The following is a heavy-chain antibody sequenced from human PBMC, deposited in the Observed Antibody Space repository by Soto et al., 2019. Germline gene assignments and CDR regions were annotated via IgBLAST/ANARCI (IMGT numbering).Heavy chain of an antibody. CDR1: GFSFCTYP. CDR3: ASGRAMDV. CDR2: ISYDGSSE. Sequence: QVPLVESGGGVVQPGRSLRLACAASGFSFCTYPMHWVRQAPGKGLEWLAVISYDGSSEYYADSVKGRVTISRDNSENKLYLQINSLRLEDTAVYYCASGRAMDVWGQGTTVTVSS. V-gene: IGHV3-30-3*01. J-gene: IGHJ6*02.